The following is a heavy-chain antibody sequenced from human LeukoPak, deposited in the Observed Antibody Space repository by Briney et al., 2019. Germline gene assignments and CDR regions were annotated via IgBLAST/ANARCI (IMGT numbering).Heavy chain of an antibody. D-gene: IGHD5-18*01. Sequence: PGGSLRLSCAASGFTFSSYSMNWVRQAPGKGLEWVSSISSSSSSYIYYADSVKGRFTISRDNAKNSLYLQMNSLRAEDTAVYYCASMDTAMETVDYWGQGTLVTVSS. CDR1: GFTFSSYS. V-gene: IGHV3-21*01. J-gene: IGHJ4*02. CDR3: ASMDTAMETVDY. CDR2: ISSSSSSYI.